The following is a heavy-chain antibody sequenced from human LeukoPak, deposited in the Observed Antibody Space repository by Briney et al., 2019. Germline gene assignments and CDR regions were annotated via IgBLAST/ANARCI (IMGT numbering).Heavy chain of an antibody. V-gene: IGHV6-1*01. CDR2: TYYRSKWYN. Sequence: SQTLSLTCAISGDSISSNSAVWNWIRQSPSRGLEWLGRTYYRSKWYNDYAVSVKSRITIKPDTSKNQFSLQLNSATPEDTAVYYCARLGLGGAFDIWGQGTMVTVSS. CDR3: ARLGLGGAFDI. CDR1: GDSISSNSAV. D-gene: IGHD2-15*01. J-gene: IGHJ3*02.